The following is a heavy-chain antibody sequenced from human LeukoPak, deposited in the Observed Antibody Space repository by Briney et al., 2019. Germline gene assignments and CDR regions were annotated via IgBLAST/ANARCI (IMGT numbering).Heavy chain of an antibody. Sequence: PSETLSLTCTVSGGSISSSTYYWDWIRQPPGKGLEWIGNFYDSGSTWYNPSLKSRVTISGDTSKNQFSLKLTSVTAADTAVYYCARLYSRGGCGGDCYWIMAPFFQHWGQGTLVTVSS. CDR3: ARLYSRGGCGGDCYWIMAPFFQH. CDR1: GGSISSSTYY. D-gene: IGHD2-21*02. J-gene: IGHJ1*01. V-gene: IGHV4-39*01. CDR2: FYDSGST.